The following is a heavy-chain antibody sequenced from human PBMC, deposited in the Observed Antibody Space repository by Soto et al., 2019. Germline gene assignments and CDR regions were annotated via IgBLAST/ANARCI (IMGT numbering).Heavy chain of an antibody. J-gene: IGHJ4*02. D-gene: IGHD3-16*01. CDR3: AKDLGGEGY. Sequence: EVQLLESGGGLVQPGGSRRLSCAASGFTFSSYAMSWVRQAPGKGLEWVSTISGSGGSTYYAASVKGRFTISRDHSKNTLSLQMNSLRAEDTAVYYCAKDLGGEGYWGQGTLVIVS. CDR1: GFTFSSYA. V-gene: IGHV3-23*01. CDR2: ISGSGGST.